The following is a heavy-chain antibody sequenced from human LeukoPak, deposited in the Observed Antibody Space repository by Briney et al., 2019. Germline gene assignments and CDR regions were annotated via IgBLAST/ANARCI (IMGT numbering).Heavy chain of an antibody. V-gene: IGHV3-48*03. D-gene: IGHD4-11*01. Sequence: PGGSLRLSCAASGFTFDIYEMNWVRQAPRKGLEWISYISSDRNVIYYADSVKGRFTISRDNAKYSLYLQMNSLRAEDTAVYYCAGSKYPEPQDLNFWGQGTLVAVSS. CDR1: GFTFDIYE. CDR3: AGSKYPEPQDLNF. CDR2: ISSDRNVI. J-gene: IGHJ4*02.